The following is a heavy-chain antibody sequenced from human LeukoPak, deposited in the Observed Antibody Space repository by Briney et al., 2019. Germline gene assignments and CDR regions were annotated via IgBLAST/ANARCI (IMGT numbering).Heavy chain of an antibody. D-gene: IGHD2-2*01. CDR3: ARTVSCSSTSCYLSDY. V-gene: IGHV1-18*01. Sequence: GASVKVSCKASGYTFTSYGISWVRQAPGQGLEWMGWISAYNGNTNYAQKLQGRVTMTTDTSTSTAYMELWSLRSDDTAVYYCARTVSCSSTSCYLSDYWGQGTLVTVSS. CDR2: ISAYNGNT. CDR1: GYTFTSYG. J-gene: IGHJ4*02.